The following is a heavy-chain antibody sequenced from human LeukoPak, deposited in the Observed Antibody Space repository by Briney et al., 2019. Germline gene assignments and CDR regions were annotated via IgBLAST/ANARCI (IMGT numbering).Heavy chain of an antibody. Sequence: GGPLRLSCAASGFTFSSYWMHRVRQAPGKGLVWVSRINSDGSSTSYADSVKGRFTISRDNAKNTLYLQMNSLRAEDTAVYYCARADGSILLDYWGQGTLVTVSS. CDR3: ARADGSILLDY. V-gene: IGHV3-74*01. CDR1: GFTFSSYW. J-gene: IGHJ4*02. D-gene: IGHD5-24*01. CDR2: INSDGSST.